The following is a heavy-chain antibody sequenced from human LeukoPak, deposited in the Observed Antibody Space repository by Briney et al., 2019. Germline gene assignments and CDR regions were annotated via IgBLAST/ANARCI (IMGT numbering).Heavy chain of an antibody. CDR3: ARAYYDILTGYPDSPSYYFDY. CDR1: GGTFSSYA. J-gene: IGHJ4*02. V-gene: IGHV1-69*04. D-gene: IGHD3-9*01. Sequence: ASVKVSCTASGGTFSSYAISWVRQAPGQGLEWMGRIIPILGIANYAQKFQGRVTITADKSTSTAYMELSSLRSEDTAVYYCARAYYDILTGYPDSPSYYFDYWGQGTLVTVSS. CDR2: IIPILGIA.